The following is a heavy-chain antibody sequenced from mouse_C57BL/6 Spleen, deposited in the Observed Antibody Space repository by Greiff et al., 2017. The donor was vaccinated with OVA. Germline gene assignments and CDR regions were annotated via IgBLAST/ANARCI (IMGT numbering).Heavy chain of an antibody. CDR3: TRIRDGAAY. CDR2: IDPETGGT. D-gene: IGHD3-3*01. V-gene: IGHV1-15*01. Sequence: VQGVESGAELVRPGASVTLSCKASGYTFTDYEMHWVKQTPVHGLEWIGAIDPETGGTAYNQKFKGKAILTADKSSSTAYMELRSLTSEDSAVYYCTRIRDGAAYWGQGTLVTVSA. J-gene: IGHJ3*01. CDR1: GYTFTDYE.